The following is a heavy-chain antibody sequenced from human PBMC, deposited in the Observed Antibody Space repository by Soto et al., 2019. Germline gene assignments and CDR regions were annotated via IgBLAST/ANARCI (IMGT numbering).Heavy chain of an antibody. CDR2: ISSTGGST. Sequence: EVQLVESGGGLVQPGGSLRLSCSASGFTFSSYAMHWVRQAPGKGLEYVSAISSTGGSTYYADSVKGRFTISRDNSKTTLYLQMSSLRAEDTAVYYCVKDISSSWSVVFDSWGQGTLVTVSS. J-gene: IGHJ4*02. CDR1: GFTFSSYA. CDR3: VKDISSSWSVVFDS. V-gene: IGHV3-64D*08. D-gene: IGHD6-13*01.